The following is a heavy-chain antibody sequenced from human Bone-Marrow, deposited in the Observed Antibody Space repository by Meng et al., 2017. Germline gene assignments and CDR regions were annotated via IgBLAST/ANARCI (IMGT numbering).Heavy chain of an antibody. Sequence: GESLKISCVASGFTFSSCGMAWVRQAPGKGLEWVSTINNDGDNRHYADSVKGRFIISRDKSKDTFYLQMNSLRAEDTAVYYCANDAGCTTGTMFDRWGQGTLVTVSS. J-gene: IGHJ5*02. D-gene: IGHD4-17*01. CDR1: GFTFSSCG. V-gene: IGHV3-23*05. CDR3: ANDAGCTTGTMFDR. CDR2: INNDGDNR.